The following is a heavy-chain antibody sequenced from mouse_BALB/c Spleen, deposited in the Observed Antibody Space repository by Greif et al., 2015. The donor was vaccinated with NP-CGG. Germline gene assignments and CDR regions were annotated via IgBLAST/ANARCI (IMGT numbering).Heavy chain of an antibody. D-gene: IGHD2-10*02. Sequence: QVQLQQSGAELAKPGASVKMSCKASGYTFTSHWMHWVKQRPGQGLEWIGYINPSTGYTEYIQKFKDKATLTADKSSSTAYMQLSSLTSEDSAVYYCARRYGNLHFDYWGQGTTLTVSS. CDR2: INPSTGYT. CDR3: ARRYGNLHFDY. J-gene: IGHJ2*01. V-gene: IGHV1-7*01. CDR1: GYTFTSHW.